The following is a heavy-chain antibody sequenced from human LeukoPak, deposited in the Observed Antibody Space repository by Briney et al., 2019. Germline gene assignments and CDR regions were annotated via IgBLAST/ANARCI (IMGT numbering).Heavy chain of an antibody. Sequence: GASVKVSCKASGYTFTSYAMHWVRQAPGQRLEWMGWINAGNGNTKYSQKFQGRVTITRDTSASTAYMELSSLRSEGTDVYYCARDSGRYYGFLDFWGRGPVVTV. J-gene: IGHJ2*01. D-gene: IGHD1-26*01. V-gene: IGHV1-3*01. CDR3: ARDSGRYYGFLDF. CDR1: GYTFTSYA. CDR2: INAGNGNT.